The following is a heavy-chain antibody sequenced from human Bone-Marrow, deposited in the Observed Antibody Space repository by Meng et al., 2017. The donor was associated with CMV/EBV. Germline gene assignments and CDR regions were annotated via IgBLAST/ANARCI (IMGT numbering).Heavy chain of an antibody. CDR2: INPNSGGT. V-gene: IGHV1-2*02. Sequence: ASVKVSCKASGYTFTGYYMHWVRQAPGQGLEWMGWINPNSGGTNYAQKFQGRVTMTRDTSISTAYMELSRLRSDDTAVYYCATSSAAVNWFDPWGQGTLATVPS. CDR1: GYTFTGYY. J-gene: IGHJ5*02. CDR3: ATSSAAVNWFDP. D-gene: IGHD6-6*01.